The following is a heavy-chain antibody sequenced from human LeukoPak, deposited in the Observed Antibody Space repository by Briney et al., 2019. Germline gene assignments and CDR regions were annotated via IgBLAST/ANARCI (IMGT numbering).Heavy chain of an antibody. CDR2: IYTSGST. V-gene: IGHV4-4*07. Sequence: SETLSLTCTVSGGSTSSYYWSWLRQPAGKGLEWIGRIYTSGSTNYNPSLNSRVTISVDKSKNHFSLKLTSVTAADTAVYYCARDWRYCSGGSCSYYFDYWGQGALVTVSS. CDR1: GGSTSSYY. J-gene: IGHJ4*02. CDR3: ARDWRYCSGGSCSYYFDY. D-gene: IGHD2-15*01.